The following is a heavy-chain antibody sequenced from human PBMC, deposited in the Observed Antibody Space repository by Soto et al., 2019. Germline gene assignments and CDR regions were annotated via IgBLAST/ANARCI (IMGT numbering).Heavy chain of an antibody. CDR3: TREGYSGHDGLDP. V-gene: IGHV3-49*04. Sequence: GVLRLSCTASGFTFGDYAMSWVRQAPGKGLEWVGFIRSKAYGGTTEYAASVKGRFTISRDDSKSIAYLQMNSLKTEDTAVYYCTREGYSGHDGLDPWGQGTLVTVSS. CDR1: GFTFGDYA. D-gene: IGHD5-12*01. CDR2: IRSKAYGGTT. J-gene: IGHJ5*02.